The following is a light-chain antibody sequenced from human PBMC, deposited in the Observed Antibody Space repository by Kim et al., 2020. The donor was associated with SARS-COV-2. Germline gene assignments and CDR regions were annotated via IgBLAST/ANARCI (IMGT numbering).Light chain of an antibody. Sequence: SYELTQPPSVSVSPGQTASITCSGDKLGDKYACXYQQKPGQSPVLVIYQDSKRPSGIPERFSGSNSGNTATLTISGTQAMDEADYYCQAWDSSTEAVFGG. CDR3: QAWDSSTEAV. CDR1: KLGDKY. CDR2: QDS. J-gene: IGLJ7*01. V-gene: IGLV3-1*01.